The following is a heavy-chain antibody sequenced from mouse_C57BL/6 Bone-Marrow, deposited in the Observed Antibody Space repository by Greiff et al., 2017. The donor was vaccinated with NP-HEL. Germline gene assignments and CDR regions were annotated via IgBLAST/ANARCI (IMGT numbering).Heavy chain of an antibody. D-gene: IGHD1-1*01. V-gene: IGHV5-9-1*02. CDR2: ISSGGDYI. Sequence: EVHLVESGEGLVKPGGSLKLSCAASGFTFSSYAMSWVRQTPEKRLEWVAYISSGGDYIYYADTVKGRFTISRDNARNTLYLQMSSLKSEDTAMYYGTRGLYGSSFYWYFDVWGTGTTVTVSS. CDR1: GFTFSSYA. J-gene: IGHJ1*03. CDR3: TRGLYGSSFYWYFDV.